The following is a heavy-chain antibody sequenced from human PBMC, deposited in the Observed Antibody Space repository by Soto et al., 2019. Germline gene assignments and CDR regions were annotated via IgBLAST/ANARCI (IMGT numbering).Heavy chain of an antibody. CDR2: INAGNGNT. D-gene: IGHD4-17*01. J-gene: IGHJ6*02. V-gene: IGHV1-3*01. CDR3: ARRRKDYGDYYYGMDV. Sequence: ASVKVSCKASGYTFTSYDMHWVRQAPGQRLEWMGWINAGNGNTKYSQKFQGRVTITRDTSASTAYMELSSLRSEDTAVYYCARRRKDYGDYYYGMDVWGQGTTVTVSS. CDR1: GYTFTSYD.